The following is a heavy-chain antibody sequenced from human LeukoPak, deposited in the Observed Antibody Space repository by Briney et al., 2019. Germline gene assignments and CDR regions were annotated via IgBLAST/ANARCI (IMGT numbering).Heavy chain of an antibody. CDR3: AKVITYDSSGYYRHPDY. D-gene: IGHD3-22*01. Sequence: GGSLRLSCAASGFTFSSNGMHWVRQAPGKGLEWVAVIWYDGSNKYYVDSVKGRFTISRDNSKNTLYLQMNSLRAEDTAVYYCAKVITYDSSGYYRHPDYWGQGTLVTVSS. V-gene: IGHV3-33*06. J-gene: IGHJ4*02. CDR1: GFTFSSNG. CDR2: IWYDGSNK.